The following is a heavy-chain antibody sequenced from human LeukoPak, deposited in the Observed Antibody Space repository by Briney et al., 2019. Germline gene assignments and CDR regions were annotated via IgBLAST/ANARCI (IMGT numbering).Heavy chain of an antibody. CDR2: IIEDGSEK. J-gene: IGHJ4*02. D-gene: IGHD4-17*01. Sequence: GGSLRLSCAASGFTFSSHQMSWVRQAPGKGLEWVANIIEDGSEKYYVDSVKGRFTISRDNAKSSLYLQMNSLRAEDTAVYYCARSWYGEDYWGQGTLVTVSS. CDR1: GFTFSSHQ. CDR3: ARSWYGEDY. V-gene: IGHV3-7*01.